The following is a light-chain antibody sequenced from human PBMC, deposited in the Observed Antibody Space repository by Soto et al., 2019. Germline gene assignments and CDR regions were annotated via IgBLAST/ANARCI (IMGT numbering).Light chain of an antibody. CDR3: SSYTSISTLYV. CDR2: RNN. V-gene: IGLV1-47*01. CDR1: SSNIGSNY. J-gene: IGLJ1*01. Sequence: QSVLTQPPSASGTPGQRVTISCSGSSSNIGSNYVYWYQQLPGTAPKLLIYRNNQRPSGVPDRFSGSKSGTSASLAISGLRSEDEADYYCSSYTSISTLYVFGTGTKVTVL.